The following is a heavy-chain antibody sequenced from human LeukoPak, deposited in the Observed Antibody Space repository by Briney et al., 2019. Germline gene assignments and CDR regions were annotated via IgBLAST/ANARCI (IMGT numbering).Heavy chain of an antibody. D-gene: IGHD3-22*01. CDR2: IYYSGST. CDR3: ARSHCDSSDLIDY. J-gene: IGHJ4*02. CDR1: GGSISSYY. Sequence: SETLSLTCTVSGGSISSYYWSWIRQPPGKGLEWIGYIYYSGSTNYNPSLKSRVTISVDTSKNQFSLKLRSVTAADTAVYYCARSHCDSSDLIDYWGQGTLVTVSS. V-gene: IGHV4-59*08.